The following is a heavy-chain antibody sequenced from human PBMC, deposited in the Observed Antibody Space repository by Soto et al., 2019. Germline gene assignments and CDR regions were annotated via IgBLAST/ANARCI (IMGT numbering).Heavy chain of an antibody. CDR2: LKSKTDGGTT. CDR1: GFTFNNAW. Sequence: GGSLRLSCAASGFTFNNAWMSWVRQAPGKGREWVGRLKSKTDGGTTDNAAPGKRRFTISRDDSRSTLYLQMNSLKTEDTAVYYCVTYYDFWSSYYYFYYWGQGTLVTASS. D-gene: IGHD3-3*01. V-gene: IGHV3-15*01. CDR3: VTYYDFWSSYYYFYY. J-gene: IGHJ4*02.